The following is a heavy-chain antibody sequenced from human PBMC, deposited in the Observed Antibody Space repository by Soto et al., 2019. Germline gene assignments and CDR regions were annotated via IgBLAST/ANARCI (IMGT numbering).Heavy chain of an antibody. CDR3: AKGILTGNNWFDP. Sequence: EVQLVESGGGLVQPGRSLRLSCAASGFTFDDYAMHWVRQAPGKGLEWVSGISWNSGSIGYAGSVKGRFTISRDNAKNSLYLQMNSLRAEDTALYYCAKGILTGNNWFDPWGQGTLVTVSS. J-gene: IGHJ5*02. V-gene: IGHV3-9*01. CDR1: GFTFDDYA. CDR2: ISWNSGSI. D-gene: IGHD3-9*01.